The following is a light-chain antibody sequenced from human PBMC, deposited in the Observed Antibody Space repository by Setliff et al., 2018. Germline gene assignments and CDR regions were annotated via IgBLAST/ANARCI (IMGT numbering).Light chain of an antibody. CDR2: EVS. V-gene: IGLV2-14*01. Sequence: QSALTQPASVSGSPGQSITISCTGTSSDVGGYKYVSWYQHHPGKAPKLMMYEVSNRPSGVSNRFSGSKSGNTASLTISGLQAEDEADYFCSSYTSSTIWVFGGGT. CDR3: SSYTSSTIWV. J-gene: IGLJ3*02. CDR1: SSDVGGYKY.